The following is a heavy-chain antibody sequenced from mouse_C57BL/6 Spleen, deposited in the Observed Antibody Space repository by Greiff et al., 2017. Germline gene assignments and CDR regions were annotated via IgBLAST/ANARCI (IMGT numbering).Heavy chain of an antibody. V-gene: IGHV2-4*01. J-gene: IGHJ4*01. Sequence: QVQLQQSGPGLVQPSQSLSITCTVSGFSLTSYGVHWVRQPPGKGLEWLGVIWSGGSTDYNAAFISRLSISKDNSKSQVFFKMNSLQADDTAIYYCAKGDGLRGAMDYWGQGTSVTVSS. CDR2: IWSGGST. CDR1: GFSLTSYG. CDR3: AKGDGLRGAMDY. D-gene: IGHD2-4*01.